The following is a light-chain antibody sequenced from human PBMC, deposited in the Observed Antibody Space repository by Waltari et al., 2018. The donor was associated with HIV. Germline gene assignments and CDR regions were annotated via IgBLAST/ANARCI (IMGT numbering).Light chain of an antibody. CDR1: TGAVTSGYY. CDR3: LLYYGGVWV. V-gene: IGLV7-43*01. CDR2: STN. J-gene: IGLJ3*02. Sequence: QTVVTQEPSLTVSPGGTVTFTCASSTGAVTSGYYPNWIQQKPGQAPRALIYSTNNKHSWTPARFSGFLFGGKAALTLSRAQPEDEAEYFCLLYYGGVWVFGGGTELTVL.